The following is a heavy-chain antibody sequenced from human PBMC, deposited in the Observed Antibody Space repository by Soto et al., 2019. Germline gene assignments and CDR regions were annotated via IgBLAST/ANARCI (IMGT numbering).Heavy chain of an antibody. Sequence: SSETLSLTCAVYGGSFSGYYWSWIRQPPGKGLEWIGEINHSGSTNYNPSLKSRVTISVDTSKNQFSLKLSSVTAADTAVYYCARGPFGYYDSSGYSRAFYYYYGMDVWGQGTTVTVSS. CDR1: GGSFSGYY. CDR3: ARGPFGYYDSSGYSRAFYYYYGMDV. V-gene: IGHV4-34*01. J-gene: IGHJ6*02. CDR2: INHSGST. D-gene: IGHD3-22*01.